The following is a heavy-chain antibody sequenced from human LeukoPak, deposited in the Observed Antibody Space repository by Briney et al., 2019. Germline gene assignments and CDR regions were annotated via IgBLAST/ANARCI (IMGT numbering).Heavy chain of an antibody. CDR2: IHPHGIF. Sequence: SETLSLTCDVSGGSCDDYYCSWIRQPPGKGLEWIGEIHPHGIFYYNSSLMSRVTISIDTSKSQFSLRLASVTAAGTAIYYCSSGRDRSKAGDHWGQGSLVTVSS. D-gene: IGHD5-24*01. J-gene: IGHJ4*02. V-gene: IGHV4-34*01. CDR3: SSGRDRSKAGDH. CDR1: GGSCDDYY.